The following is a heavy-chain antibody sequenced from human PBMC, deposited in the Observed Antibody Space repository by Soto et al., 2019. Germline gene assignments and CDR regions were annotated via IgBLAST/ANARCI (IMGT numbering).Heavy chain of an antibody. CDR2: ISPYDGDT. CDR1: GYTFDSYG. J-gene: IGHJ3*02. V-gene: IGHV1-18*01. CDR3: ARDCYYCVNSGHSYSSTDTFDI. Sequence: QVQLVQSGAEVKKPGASVKVSCEASGYTFDSYGISWVRQAPGLGLEWMGWISPYDGDTNYAPHLRGRATLTTDASTNTVYMELRSLRSDDTAIYYCARDCYYCVNSGHSYSSTDTFDIWGQGTMVTVSS. D-gene: IGHD3-22*01.